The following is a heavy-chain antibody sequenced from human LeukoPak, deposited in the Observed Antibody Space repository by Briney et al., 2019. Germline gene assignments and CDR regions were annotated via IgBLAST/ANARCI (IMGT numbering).Heavy chain of an antibody. D-gene: IGHD3-22*01. J-gene: IGHJ4*02. CDR1: GYTFTDYY. CDR2: INPNSGGT. Sequence: ASVKVSCKASGYTFTDYYMHWVRQAPGQGLEWMGWINPNSGGTNYAQKLQGRVTMTRDTSISTAYMDLSRLRSDDTAVYYCAREPGGDNYYDSSGYFFDYWGQGTLVTVSS. V-gene: IGHV1-2*02. CDR3: AREPGGDNYYDSSGYFFDY.